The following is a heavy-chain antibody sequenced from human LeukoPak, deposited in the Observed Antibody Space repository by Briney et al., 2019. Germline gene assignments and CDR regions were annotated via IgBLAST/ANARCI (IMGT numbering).Heavy chain of an antibody. D-gene: IGHD2-2*01. CDR1: GFTFSSYG. J-gene: IGHJ3*02. CDR3: AKDSAVVVPAATDAFDT. Sequence: GGSLRLSCAASGFTFSSYGMHWVRQAPGKGLEWVAFIRYDGSNKYYADSVKGRFTISRDNSKSTLYLQMNSLRAEDTAVYYCAKDSAVVVPAATDAFDTWGQGTMVTVSS. V-gene: IGHV3-30*02. CDR2: IRYDGSNK.